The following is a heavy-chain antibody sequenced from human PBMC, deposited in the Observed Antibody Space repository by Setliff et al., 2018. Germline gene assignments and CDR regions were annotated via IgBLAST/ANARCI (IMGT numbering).Heavy chain of an antibody. D-gene: IGHD2-15*01. CDR2: VFPSGTT. J-gene: IGHJ4*02. V-gene: IGHV4-38-2*01. CDR1: GSSMTGRYI. CDR3: ARASVVHAIAVGY. Sequence: PSETLSLTCVVSGSSMTGRYIWGWFRQSPGKGLQWIGNVFPSGTTRYNVSLENRLTLSVDTSKNQFSLNLTSVTAADTAVYYCARASVVHAIAVGYWGQGTLVTVSS.